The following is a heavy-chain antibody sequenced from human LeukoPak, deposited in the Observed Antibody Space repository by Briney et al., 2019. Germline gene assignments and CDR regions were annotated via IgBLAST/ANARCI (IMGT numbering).Heavy chain of an antibody. CDR2: IYYSGST. J-gene: IGHJ6*03. CDR1: GGSISSYY. V-gene: IGHV4-59*01. D-gene: IGHD2-8*02. Sequence: SETLSLTCTVSGGSISSYYWSWIRQPPGKGLEWIGYIYYSGSTNYNPSLKSRVTISVDTSKNQFSLKLSSVTAADTAVYYCARWVQVARYYYMDVWGKGTTVTVTS. CDR3: ARWVQVARYYYMDV.